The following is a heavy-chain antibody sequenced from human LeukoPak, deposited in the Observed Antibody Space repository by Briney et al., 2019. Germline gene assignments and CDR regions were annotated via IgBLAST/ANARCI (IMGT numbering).Heavy chain of an antibody. V-gene: IGHV3-23*01. D-gene: IGHD2-2*03. CDR1: GFTFSSYA. J-gene: IGHJ4*02. CDR2: ISGGGIGT. CDR3: ASGYWAY. Sequence: GGSLRLSCAASGFTFSSYAMSWVRQAPGKGLEWVAYISGGGIGTYYADAVKGRFTISRDNSKNTMYVQMNSLRAEDTAVYYCASGYWAYWGQGTLVTVSS.